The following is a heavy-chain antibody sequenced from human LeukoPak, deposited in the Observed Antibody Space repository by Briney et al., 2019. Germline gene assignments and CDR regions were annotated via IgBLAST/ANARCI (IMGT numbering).Heavy chain of an antibody. V-gene: IGHV1-2*02. J-gene: IGHJ4*02. D-gene: IGHD6-13*01. CDR2: INPNSGGT. CDR3: ARATFMFGIAAAGTKY. Sequence: ASVKVSCKASGYTFTGYYMHWVRQAPGQGLEWVGWINPNSGGTNYAQKFQGRVTMTRDTSISTAYMELSRLRSDDTAVYYCARATFMFGIAAAGTKYWGQGTLVTVSS. CDR1: GYTFTGYY.